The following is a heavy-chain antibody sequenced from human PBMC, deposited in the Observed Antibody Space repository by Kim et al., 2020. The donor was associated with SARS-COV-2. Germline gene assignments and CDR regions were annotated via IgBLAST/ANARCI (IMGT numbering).Heavy chain of an antibody. CDR3: ARDCWEWELPKGDWFDP. J-gene: IGHJ5*02. D-gene: IGHD1-26*01. V-gene: IGHV7-4-1*02. CDR2: INTNTGNP. Sequence: ASVKVSCKASGYTFTSYAMNWVRQAPGQGLEWMGWINTNTGNPTYAQGFTGRFVFSLDTSVSTAYLQISSLKAEDTAVYYCARDCWEWELPKGDWFDPWGQGTLVTVSS. CDR1: GYTFTSYA.